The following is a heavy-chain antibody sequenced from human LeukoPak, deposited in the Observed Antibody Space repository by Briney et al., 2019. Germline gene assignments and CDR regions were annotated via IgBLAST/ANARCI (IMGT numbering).Heavy chain of an antibody. CDR3: ARVTSFYYGPSGPADYFDY. V-gene: IGHV4-61*02. CDR2: IYTSGST. CDR1: GGSISGGDYY. D-gene: IGHD3-10*01. J-gene: IGHJ4*02. Sequence: SETLSLTCTVSGGSISGGDYYWSWIRQPAGKGLEWIGRIYTSGSTNYNPSLKSRVTISVDTSKNQFSLKLNSVTAADTAVYYCARVTSFYYGPSGPADYFDYWGQGTLVTVSS.